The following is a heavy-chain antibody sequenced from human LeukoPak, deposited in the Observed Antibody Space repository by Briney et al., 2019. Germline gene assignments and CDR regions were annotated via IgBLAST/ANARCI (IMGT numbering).Heavy chain of an antibody. CDR3: AKTYYDSGCLIDY. J-gene: IGHJ4*02. Sequence: GGSLRLSCAASGFTFSAYAMTWVRQGPGKGREWVANIRSGGISKNYADSVRGRFTISRDDSTSTLYLEMNSLRAEDTAVYYCAKTYYDSGCLIDYWGQGTLVTVSA. CDR2: IRSGGISK. CDR1: GFTFSAYA. V-gene: IGHV3-23*01. D-gene: IGHD3-22*01.